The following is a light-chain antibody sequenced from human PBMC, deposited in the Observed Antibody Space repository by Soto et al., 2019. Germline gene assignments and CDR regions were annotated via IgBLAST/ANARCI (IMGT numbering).Light chain of an antibody. CDR3: CSYAGSSTVV. CDR1: SSDVGNYNL. V-gene: IGLV2-23*01. J-gene: IGLJ2*01. Sequence: QSALTQPASVSGSPGQSITISCTGTSSDVGNYNLVSWYQQHPGKAPKLIFYEGSKRPSGVSNRFSGSKSGNTASLTISGLQAEDEADYYCCSYAGSSTVVFGGGTKLTVL. CDR2: EGS.